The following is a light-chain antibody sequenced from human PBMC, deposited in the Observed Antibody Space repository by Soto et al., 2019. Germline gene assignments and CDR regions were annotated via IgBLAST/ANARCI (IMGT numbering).Light chain of an antibody. CDR2: ATS. CDR1: QSVSSN. Sequence: EIVMTQSPATLSVSPGERASLSCRASQSVSSNLAWYQQKPGQTPRLLIYATSTRATGIPARFSGSGSGTEFTLTISRLEPEDFAVYYCQQYGSSPTFGQGTKVDIK. J-gene: IGKJ1*01. CDR3: QQYGSSPT. V-gene: IGKV3-15*01.